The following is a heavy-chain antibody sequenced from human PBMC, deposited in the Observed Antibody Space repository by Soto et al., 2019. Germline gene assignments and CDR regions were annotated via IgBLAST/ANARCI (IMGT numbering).Heavy chain of an antibody. CDR2: IKQDGSEK. D-gene: IGHD1-26*01. J-gene: IGHJ6*02. CDR3: ASTTIVGAFYYYYGMDV. V-gene: IGHV3-7*03. Sequence: GGSLRLSCAASGFTFSSYWMSWVRQALGKGLEWVANIKQDGSEKYYVDSVKGRFTISRDNAKNSLYLQMNSLRAEDTAVYYCASTTIVGAFYYYYGMDVWGQGTTVTVSS. CDR1: GFTFSSYW.